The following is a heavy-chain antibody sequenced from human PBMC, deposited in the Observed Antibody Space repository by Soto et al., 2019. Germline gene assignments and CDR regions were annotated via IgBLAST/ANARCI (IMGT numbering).Heavy chain of an antibody. Sequence: QLQLQESGPGLVKPSETLSLTCTVSGCSISSSTNYWAWIRQPPGKGLEWIGNMNYNGSTYYDPPPQSRVTFSLDPSKNQFSLWLSSVPAADTAVYYCATTTLAGTPDYYRGVWGNGTPVTVSS. D-gene: IGHD6-19*01. V-gene: IGHV4-39*01. CDR1: GCSISSSTNY. CDR3: ATTTLAGTPDYYRGV. CDR2: MNYNGST. J-gene: IGHJ6*03.